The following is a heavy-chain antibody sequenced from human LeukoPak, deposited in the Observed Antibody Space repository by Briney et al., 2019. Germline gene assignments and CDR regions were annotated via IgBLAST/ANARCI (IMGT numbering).Heavy chain of an antibody. J-gene: IGHJ4*02. CDR3: AKRGGYNWEFDY. Sequence: PSETLSLTCTVSGGSISSYYWSWIRQPPGKGLEWIGYIYYSGSTNYNPSLKSRVTISIDTSKNQFSLKLSSVTAADTAVYYCAKRGGYNWEFDYWGQGTLVTVSS. CDR1: GGSISSYY. D-gene: IGHD5-24*01. CDR2: IYYSGST. V-gene: IGHV4-59*01.